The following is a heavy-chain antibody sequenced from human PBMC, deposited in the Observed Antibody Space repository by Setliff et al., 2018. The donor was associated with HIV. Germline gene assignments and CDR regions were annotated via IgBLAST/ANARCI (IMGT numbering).Heavy chain of an antibody. V-gene: IGHV3-7*03. CDR1: GFRFRTYA. CDR3: AREVTSFEAFDL. D-gene: IGHD2-21*02. Sequence: GGSLRLSCVASGFRFRTYAMSWVRQSQGKGLEWMANIKEDGSEKYYADSVRGRFTISRDNAKNSLYLQMSSLRAEDAAVYYCAREVTSFEAFDLWGQGTMVTV. J-gene: IGHJ3*01. CDR2: IKEDGSEK.